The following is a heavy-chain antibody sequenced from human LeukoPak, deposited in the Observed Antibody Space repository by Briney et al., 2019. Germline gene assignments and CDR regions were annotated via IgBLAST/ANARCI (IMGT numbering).Heavy chain of an antibody. V-gene: IGHV1-18*01. Sequence: GASVKVSCKASGYTFTSYGISWVRQAPGQGLEWMGWISAYNGNTNYAQKLQGRVTMTTDTSTSTAYMELRSLRSDDAAVYYCARLGDYYDSSGSEDYWGQGTLVTVSS. CDR3: ARLGDYYDSSGSEDY. CDR2: ISAYNGNT. CDR1: GYTFTSYG. J-gene: IGHJ4*02. D-gene: IGHD3-22*01.